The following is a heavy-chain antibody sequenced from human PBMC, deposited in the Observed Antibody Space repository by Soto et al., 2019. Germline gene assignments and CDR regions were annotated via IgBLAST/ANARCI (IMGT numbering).Heavy chain of an antibody. CDR2: IYYSGSN. CDR3: ARSWSYFEY. Sequence: PSETLSLTCTFSVVSVSSGSYYCSWIRQPPWKGLEWTGYIYYSGSNNYNPSLKSRVTISVDTSKNQFSLKLSSVTAADTAVYYCARSWSYFEYWGQGTLVIVSS. J-gene: IGHJ4*02. D-gene: IGHD6-13*01. CDR1: VVSVSSGSYY. V-gene: IGHV4-61*01.